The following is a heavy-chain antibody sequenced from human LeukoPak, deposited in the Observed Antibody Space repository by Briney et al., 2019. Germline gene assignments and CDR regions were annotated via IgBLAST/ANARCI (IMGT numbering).Heavy chain of an antibody. D-gene: IGHD6-13*01. CDR3: ARDRDHYSSSRRDY. V-gene: IGHV3-7*01. Sequence: GGSLRLSCVASGFTFNSFWMTWVRQAPGKGLEWVANIKVDGSEKYYVDAVKGRFTISRDNAKDSLYLQMNGLRAEDTAIYYCARDRDHYSSSRRDYWGQGTLVTVSS. J-gene: IGHJ4*02. CDR2: IKVDGSEK. CDR1: GFTFNSFW.